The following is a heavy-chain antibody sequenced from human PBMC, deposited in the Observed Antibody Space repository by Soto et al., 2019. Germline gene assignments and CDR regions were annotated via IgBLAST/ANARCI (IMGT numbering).Heavy chain of an antibody. V-gene: IGHV1-69*04. CDR1: GGTFSSYT. J-gene: IGHJ6*02. CDR2: IIPILGIA. Sequence: EASVKVSCKASGGTFSSYTISWVRQAPGQGLEWMGRIIPILGIANYAQKFQGRVTITRDTSATTAYMELSSLRSEDTAVYYCARESLDSSTLHGMDVWGQGTTVTVSS. D-gene: IGHD3-22*01. CDR3: ARESLDSSTLHGMDV.